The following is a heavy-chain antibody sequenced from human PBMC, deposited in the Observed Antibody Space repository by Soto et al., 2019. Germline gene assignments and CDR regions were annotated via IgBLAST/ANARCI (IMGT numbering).Heavy chain of an antibody. V-gene: IGHV4-59*01. D-gene: IGHD3-22*01. CDR3: AREDYYDSSGFSWGFDP. Sequence: SETLSLTCTVSGGSISSYYWSWIRQPPGKGLEWIGYIYYSGSTNYNPSLKSRVTISVDTPKNQFSLKLSSVTAADTAVYYCAREDYYDSSGFSWGFDPWGQGTLVTVSS. CDR2: IYYSGST. J-gene: IGHJ5*02. CDR1: GGSISSYY.